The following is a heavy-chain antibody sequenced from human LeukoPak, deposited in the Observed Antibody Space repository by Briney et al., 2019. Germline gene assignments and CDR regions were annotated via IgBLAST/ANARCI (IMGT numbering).Heavy chain of an antibody. J-gene: IGHJ6*03. CDR1: GGTFSSYA. V-gene: IGHV1-69*05. CDR3: ATTVYYYYYMDV. CDR2: IIPIFGTA. Sequence: EASVKVSCKASGGTFSSYAISWVRQAPGQGLEWMGGIIPIFGTANYAQKFQGRVTITTDESTSTAYMELSSLRSEDTAVYYCATTVYYYYYMDVWGKGTTVTVSS.